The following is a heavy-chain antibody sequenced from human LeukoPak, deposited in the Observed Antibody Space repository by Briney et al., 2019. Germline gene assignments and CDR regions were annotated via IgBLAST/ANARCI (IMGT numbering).Heavy chain of an antibody. J-gene: IGHJ4*02. CDR2: ILYDGSNK. Sequence: GGSLRLSCAASRFTFSSYGVHWVRQAPGKGLEWVAVILYDGSNKYYADSVKGRFTISRDNSKNTLYLQMNSLRAEDTAVYYCATGPIVGATTFDYWGQGTLVTVSA. D-gene: IGHD1-26*01. CDR1: RFTFSSYG. V-gene: IGHV3-30*03. CDR3: ATGPIVGATTFDY.